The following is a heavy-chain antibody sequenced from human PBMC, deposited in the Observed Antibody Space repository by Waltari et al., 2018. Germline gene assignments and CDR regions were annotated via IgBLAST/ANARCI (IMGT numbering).Heavy chain of an antibody. CDR1: GDSVSSNSAA. D-gene: IGHD6-13*01. CDR2: TYYRSKWYN. CDR3: AREGIAAAGTPYYYYGMDV. Sequence: QVQLQQSGPGLVKPSQTLSLTCAISGDSVSSNSAAWNWIRQSPSRGLEWLGRTYYRSKWYNDYAVSVKSRITINPDTSKNQFSLQLNSVTPKDTAVYYCAREGIAAAGTPYYYYGMDVWGQGTTVTVSS. V-gene: IGHV6-1*01. J-gene: IGHJ6*02.